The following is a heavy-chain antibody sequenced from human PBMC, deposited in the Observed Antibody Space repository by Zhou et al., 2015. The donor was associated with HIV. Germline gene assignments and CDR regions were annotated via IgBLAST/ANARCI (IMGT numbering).Heavy chain of an antibody. J-gene: IGHJ4*02. Sequence: QMQLVQSGADVKKPGSSMTVSCKASGGAFSSYTFAWVRQVPGQGLEWMGDIIPVFGTANYAQKFQGRVTITADESTSTAYMELSSLRSEDTAVYYCASEANDSSGYYSAFHYWGQGTLATVSS. CDR2: IIPVFGTA. V-gene: IGHV1-69*01. CDR3: ASEANDSSGYYSAFHY. CDR1: GGAFSSYT. D-gene: IGHD3-22*01.